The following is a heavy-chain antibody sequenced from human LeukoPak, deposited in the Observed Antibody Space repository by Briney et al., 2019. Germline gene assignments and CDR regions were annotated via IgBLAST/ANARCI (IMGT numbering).Heavy chain of an antibody. CDR1: GFTFSNAW. Sequence: GGSLRLSCAASGFTFSNAWMSWVRQAPGKGLEWVGQIKRKSDGGTTDYAAPVNGRFTISRDDSKNTLHLQMNSLKTEDTAVYYCTTDPYSGSYNYYYGMDVWGQGTTVTVSS. V-gene: IGHV3-15*01. CDR3: TTDPYSGSYNYYYGMDV. CDR2: IKRKSDGGTT. J-gene: IGHJ6*02. D-gene: IGHD1-26*01.